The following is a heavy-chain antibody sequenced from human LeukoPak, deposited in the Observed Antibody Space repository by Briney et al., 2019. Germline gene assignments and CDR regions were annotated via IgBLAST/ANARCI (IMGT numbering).Heavy chain of an antibody. CDR3: ARARVYTAMVPTHPGVFDY. J-gene: IGHJ4*02. Sequence: SETLSLTCAVYGGSFSGYYWSWIRQPPGKGLEWIGEINHSGSTNYNPSLKSRVTISVDTSKNQFSLKLSSVTAADTAVYYCARARVYTAMVPTHPGVFDYWGQGTLVTVSS. D-gene: IGHD5-18*01. CDR2: INHSGST. V-gene: IGHV4-34*01. CDR1: GGSFSGYY.